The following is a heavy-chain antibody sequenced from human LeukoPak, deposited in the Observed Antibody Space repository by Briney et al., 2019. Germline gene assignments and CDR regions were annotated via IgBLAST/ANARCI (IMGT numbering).Heavy chain of an antibody. CDR2: IYYSGSI. J-gene: IGHJ6*03. CDR3: ASGATSWAHMDV. CDR1: GGSISSSY. D-gene: IGHD3-16*01. V-gene: IGHV4-59*01. Sequence: SETLSLTCTVSGGSISSSYWSWIRQPPGKGLEWIGYIYYSGSINYNPSLKSRVTISVDTSKNQFSLKLSSVTAADTAVYYCASGATSWAHMDVWGEGTTVTVSS.